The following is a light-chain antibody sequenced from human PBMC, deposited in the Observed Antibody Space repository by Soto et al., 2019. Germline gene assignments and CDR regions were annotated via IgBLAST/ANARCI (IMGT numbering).Light chain of an antibody. Sequence: QSALTQPASVSGSHGQSITISCTGTSSDVGSYNLVSWYQQHPGKAPKLMIYEVSKRPSGGSNRFSGSKSGNTASLTISGLEAEDEADYYCGSYAGSRTFGVWVFGGGTKLIVL. CDR3: GSYAGSRTFGVWV. V-gene: IGLV2-23*02. CDR1: SSDVGSYNL. CDR2: EVS. J-gene: IGLJ3*02.